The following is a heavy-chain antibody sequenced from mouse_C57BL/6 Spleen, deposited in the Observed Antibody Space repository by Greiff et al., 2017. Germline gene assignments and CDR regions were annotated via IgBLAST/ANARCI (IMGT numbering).Heavy chain of an antibody. Sequence: EVKLQESVAELVRPGASVKLSCTASGFNIKNTYMHWVKQRPEQGLEWIGRIDPANGNTKYAPKFQGKATITADTSSNTAYLQLSSLTSEDTAIYYCARSGGLYYYGSSHYFDYWGQGTTLTVSS. CDR3: ARSGGLYYYGSSHYFDY. CDR2: IDPANGNT. J-gene: IGHJ2*01. D-gene: IGHD1-1*01. V-gene: IGHV14-3*01. CDR1: GFNIKNTY.